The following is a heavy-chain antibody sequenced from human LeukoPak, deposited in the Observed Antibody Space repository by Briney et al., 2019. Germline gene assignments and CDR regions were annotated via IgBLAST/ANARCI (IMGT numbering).Heavy chain of an antibody. CDR2: ISWNSGSI. Sequence: PGRSLRLSCAASGFTFNDYAMHWVRQAPGKGLEWVSGISWNSGSIGYADSVKGRFTISRDNAKSSLYLQMNSLRAEDTALYYCASGYYDSSIDYWGQGTLVTVSS. V-gene: IGHV3-9*01. CDR3: ASGYYDSSIDY. J-gene: IGHJ4*02. D-gene: IGHD3-22*01. CDR1: GFTFNDYA.